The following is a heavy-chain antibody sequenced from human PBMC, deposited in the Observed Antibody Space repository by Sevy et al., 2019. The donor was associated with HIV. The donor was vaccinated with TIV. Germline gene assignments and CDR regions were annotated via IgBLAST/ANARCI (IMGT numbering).Heavy chain of an antibody. CDR2: ISSSGSTI. Sequence: GGSLRLSCAASGFTFSDYYMSWVRQAPGKGLEWVSYISSSGSTIYYADSVKGRFTISRDNAKNSLYLQMNSLRAEDTAVYYCARDPTYYDFWSGYYTGWFDPWGLGTLVTVSS. J-gene: IGHJ5*02. CDR3: ARDPTYYDFWSGYYTGWFDP. D-gene: IGHD3-3*01. CDR1: GFTFSDYY. V-gene: IGHV3-11*01.